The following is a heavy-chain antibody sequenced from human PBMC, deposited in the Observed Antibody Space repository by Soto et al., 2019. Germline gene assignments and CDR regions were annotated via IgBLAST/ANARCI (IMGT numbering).Heavy chain of an antibody. Sequence: EVQLVESGGGLVQPGESLRLSCAASGFSVSAYYMTWVRQAPGKGLEWVSVIYSGDKAFYPDSVKGRFTISRHSSTNTVSLQMNSLRPEDTAVYYCARGGGNPFDVCGQGTMVTVSS. D-gene: IGHD3-16*01. V-gene: IGHV3-53*04. CDR1: GFSVSAYY. J-gene: IGHJ3*01. CDR3: ARGGGNPFDV. CDR2: IYSGDKA.